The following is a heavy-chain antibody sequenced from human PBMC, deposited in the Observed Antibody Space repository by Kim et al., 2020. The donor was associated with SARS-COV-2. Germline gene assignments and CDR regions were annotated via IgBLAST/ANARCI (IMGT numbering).Heavy chain of an antibody. V-gene: IGHV1-69*13. CDR3: ARGGDYYDSSGYLHYYYYGMDV. CDR1: GGTFSSYA. J-gene: IGHJ6*02. D-gene: IGHD3-22*01. Sequence: SVKVSCKASGGTFSSYAISWVRQAPGQGLEWMGGIIPIFGTANYAQKFQGRVTITADESTSTAYMELSSLRSEDTAVYYCARGGDYYDSSGYLHYYYYGMDVWGQGTTVTVSS. CDR2: IIPIFGTA.